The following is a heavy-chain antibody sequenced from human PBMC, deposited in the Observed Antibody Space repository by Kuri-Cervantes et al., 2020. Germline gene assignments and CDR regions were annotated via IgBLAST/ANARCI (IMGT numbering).Heavy chain of an antibody. Sequence: GESLKISCAGSGFNFNNYAMNWVRQAPGKGLEWVAIISGDGDSTYYSDSVKGRFTISRDNSRNTMYLQMNSLRAEDTALYYCAKDQNHKYSSGRNDAFDIWGQGTMVTVSS. CDR1: GFNFNNYA. J-gene: IGHJ3*02. CDR3: AKDQNHKYSSGRNDAFDI. D-gene: IGHD6-19*01. V-gene: IGHV3-23*01. CDR2: ISGDGDST.